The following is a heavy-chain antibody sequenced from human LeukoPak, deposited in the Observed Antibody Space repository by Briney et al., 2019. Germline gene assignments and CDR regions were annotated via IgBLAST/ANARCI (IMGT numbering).Heavy chain of an antibody. V-gene: IGHV1-24*01. CDR1: GYTLTELS. CDR2: FDPEDGET. CDR3: ATDASDYSNFYFDY. J-gene: IGHJ4*02. Sequence: VKVSCKVSGYTLTELSMHWVRQAPGKGLEWMGGFDPEDGETIYAQKFQGRVTMTEDTSTDTAYMELSSLRSEDTAVYYCATDASDYSNFYFDYWGQGTLVTVSS. D-gene: IGHD4-11*01.